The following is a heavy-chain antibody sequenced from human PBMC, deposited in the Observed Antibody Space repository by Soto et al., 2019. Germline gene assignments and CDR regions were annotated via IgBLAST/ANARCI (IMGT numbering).Heavy chain of an antibody. CDR2: INAGNGNT. CDR3: ARGITGTTLDY. J-gene: IGHJ4*02. CDR1: WYTLTSYA. V-gene: IGHV1-3*01. D-gene: IGHD1-7*01. Sequence: ASVKVSCKAAWYTLTSYAMHWVRQAPGQRLEWMGWINAGNGNTKYSQKFQGRVTITRDTSASTAYMELSSLRSEDTAVYYCARGITGTTLDYWGQGTLVTVPQ.